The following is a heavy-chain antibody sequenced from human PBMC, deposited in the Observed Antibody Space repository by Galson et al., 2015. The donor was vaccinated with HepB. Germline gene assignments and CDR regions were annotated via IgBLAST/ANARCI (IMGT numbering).Heavy chain of an antibody. D-gene: IGHD2-15*01. Sequence: SVKVSCKASGYTFTGYYMHWVRQAPGQGLEWMGRINPNSGGTNYAQKFQGRVTMTRDTSISTAYMELSRLRSDDTAVYYCARGWDIVVVVAATRVGHYFDYWGQGTLVTVSS. CDR3: ARGWDIVVVVAATRVGHYFDY. CDR2: INPNSGGT. CDR1: GYTFTGYY. J-gene: IGHJ4*02. V-gene: IGHV1-2*06.